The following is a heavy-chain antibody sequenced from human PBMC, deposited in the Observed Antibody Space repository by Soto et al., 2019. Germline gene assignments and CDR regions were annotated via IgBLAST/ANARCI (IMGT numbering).Heavy chain of an antibody. CDR3: ARQPPVGATSWFDP. V-gene: IGHV4-30-4*01. D-gene: IGHD1-26*01. J-gene: IGHJ5*02. Sequence: PSETLSLTCTVSGASISSGDYFWSWIRQSPGKGLQWIGYIYDSGSTFYNPSLKSRVTISLDTSKNQFSLRLTSVTAADTAIYYCARQPPVGATSWFDPWGQGTLVTVSS. CDR2: IYDSGST. CDR1: GASISSGDYF.